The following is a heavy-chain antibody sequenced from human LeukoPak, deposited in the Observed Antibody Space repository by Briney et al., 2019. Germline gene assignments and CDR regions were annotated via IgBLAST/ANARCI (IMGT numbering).Heavy chain of an antibody. CDR1: GVSISSISYD. J-gene: IGHJ5*02. V-gene: IGHV4-39*01. CDR3: ASRAAAGTDANHHNWFDP. CDR2: IYYSGSP. D-gene: IGHD6-13*01. Sequence: PSETLSLTCTVAGVSISSISYDWGWIRQPPGKGLGWIGSIYYSGSPYYNPSLKRRVTISVDTSKNQFSMKLSSVTAADTAVYYCASRAAAGTDANHHNWFDPWGQGPLVPVPS.